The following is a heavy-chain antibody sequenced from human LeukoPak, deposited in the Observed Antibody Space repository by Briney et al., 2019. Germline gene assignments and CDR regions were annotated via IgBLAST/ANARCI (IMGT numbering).Heavy chain of an antibody. CDR3: ARGGIAVAPDY. J-gene: IGHJ4*02. CDR2: ISAYNGNT. CDR1: GYTFSSYG. V-gene: IGHV1-18*01. Sequence: ASVKVSCKASGYTFSSYGINWVRQAPGQGLERMGWISAYNGNTKYAEKLQGRVTMTTDTSTSTAYMELRSLRSDDTAVYYCARGGIAVAPDYWGQGTLVTVSS. D-gene: IGHD6-19*01.